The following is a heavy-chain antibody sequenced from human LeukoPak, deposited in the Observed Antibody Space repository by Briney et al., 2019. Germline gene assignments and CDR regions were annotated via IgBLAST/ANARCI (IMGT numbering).Heavy chain of an antibody. V-gene: IGHV3-74*01. CDR3: VRDTENIGYDAFEF. J-gene: IGHJ5*01. CDR2: LDRDGTTT. CDR1: GFTFSTYW. Sequence: PGGSLRLSCVASGFTFSTYWMHWVRQAPGKGLEWVSRLDRDGTTTSYADSVYGRFTISRDNAKSTLYLQMRSVRAEDTAVYYCVRDTENIGYDAFEFWGHGTLVTVSS. D-gene: IGHD2/OR15-2a*01.